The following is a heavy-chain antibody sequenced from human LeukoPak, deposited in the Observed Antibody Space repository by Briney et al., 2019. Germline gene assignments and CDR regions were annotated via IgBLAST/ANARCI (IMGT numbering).Heavy chain of an antibody. CDR3: ARVGSGGMGFDY. CDR1: GFTFSDYY. J-gene: IGHJ4*02. Sequence: PGGSLRLSCGASGFTFSDYYMSWIRQAPGKGLEWVSYISSSSIYTNYADSVKGRFTISRDNAKNLLYLQMNSLRAEDTAVYYCARVGSGGMGFDYWGQGTLVTVSS. V-gene: IGHV3-11*05. D-gene: IGHD3-16*01. CDR2: ISSSSIYT.